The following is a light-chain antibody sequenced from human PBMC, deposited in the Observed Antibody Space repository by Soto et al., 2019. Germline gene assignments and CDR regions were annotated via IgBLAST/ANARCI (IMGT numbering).Light chain of an antibody. V-gene: IGKV3-15*01. CDR1: QSVSSN. CDR2: GAS. Sequence: EIVMTQSPATLSVSPGERATLSCRASQSVSSNLAWYQQKPGQAPRLLIYGASTRATGIPARFSGSGSGTEFTLTISRLQAEDFAAYYCQQYNNWPRTWTFGQGTKVEIK. CDR3: QQYNNWPRTWT. J-gene: IGKJ1*01.